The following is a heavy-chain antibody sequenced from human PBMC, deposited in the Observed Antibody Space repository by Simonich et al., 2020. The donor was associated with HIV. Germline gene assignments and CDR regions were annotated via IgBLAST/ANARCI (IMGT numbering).Heavy chain of an antibody. Sequence: EVQLVESGGGLVKPGGSLRLSCAASGFTFCSYSMNWVRQAPGKGLEWVSSISISSSYIYYADSVKGRFTISRDNAKNSLYLQMNSLGAEDTAVYYCARDGRKGSSTSCSDYWGQGTLVTVSS. J-gene: IGHJ4*02. V-gene: IGHV3-21*01. D-gene: IGHD2-2*01. CDR3: ARDGRKGSSTSCSDY. CDR1: GFTFCSYS. CDR2: ISISSSYI.